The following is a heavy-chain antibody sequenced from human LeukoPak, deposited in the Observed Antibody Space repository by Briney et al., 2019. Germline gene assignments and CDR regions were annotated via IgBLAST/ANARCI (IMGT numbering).Heavy chain of an antibody. V-gene: IGHV3-33*06. CDR2: IWYDGSNK. Sequence: PGRSLRLSCAASGFTFSSYGMHWVRQAPGKGLEWVAVIWYDGSNKYYADSVKGRFTISRDNSKNTLYLQMNSLRAEDTAVYYCAKEIAAAAGCWFDPWGQGTLVTVSS. J-gene: IGHJ5*02. CDR3: AKEIAAAAGCWFDP. D-gene: IGHD6-13*01. CDR1: GFTFSSYG.